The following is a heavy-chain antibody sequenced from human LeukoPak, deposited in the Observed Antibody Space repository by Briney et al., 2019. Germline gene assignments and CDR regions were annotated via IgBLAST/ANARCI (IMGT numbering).Heavy chain of an antibody. CDR2: IRYDGSNK. CDR3: AKIRSNLGYCSSTSCRGDAFDI. V-gene: IGHV3-30*02. D-gene: IGHD2-2*01. J-gene: IGHJ3*02. Sequence: HWVRQXPGKXXEWVAFIRYDGSNKYYADSVKGRFTISRDNSKNTLYLQMNSLRAEDTAVYYCAKIRSNLGYCSSTSCRGDAFDIWGQGTMVTVSS.